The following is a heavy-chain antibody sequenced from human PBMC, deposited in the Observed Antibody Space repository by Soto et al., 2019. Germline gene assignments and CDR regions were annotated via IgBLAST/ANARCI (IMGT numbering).Heavy chain of an antibody. J-gene: IGHJ3*02. CDR2: ISYDGSNK. Sequence: GGSLRLSCAASGFTFSSYGMHWVCQAPGKGLEWVAVISYDGSNKYYADSVKGRFTISRDNSKNTLYLQMNSLRAEDTAVYYCAKSYLEGATHSRDAFDIWGQGTMDIVSS. V-gene: IGHV3-30*18. D-gene: IGHD1-26*01. CDR1: GFTFSSYG. CDR3: AKSYLEGATHSRDAFDI.